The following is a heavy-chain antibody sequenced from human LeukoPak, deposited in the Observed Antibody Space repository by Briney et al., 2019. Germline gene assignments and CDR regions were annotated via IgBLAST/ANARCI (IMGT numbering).Heavy chain of an antibody. D-gene: IGHD5-24*01. CDR1: GFIFKKYW. J-gene: IGHJ4*02. Sequence: GESLRLSCAASGFIFKKYWMNWVRQVPGRGLECLANIKEDGSETYYADSVKGRFTISRDNPKNLLFLQINSLRAEDTAVYYCARETPRRGETRDGYRWGQGTVVTVSS. CDR2: IKEDGSET. CDR3: ARETPRRGETRDGYR. V-gene: IGHV3-7*01.